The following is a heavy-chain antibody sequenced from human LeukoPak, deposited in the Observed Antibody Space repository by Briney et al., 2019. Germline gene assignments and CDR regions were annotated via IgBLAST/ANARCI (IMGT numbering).Heavy chain of an antibody. Sequence: GESLKISCRASGHHFPGYWIGWVRQMPGEGLEWVGIIFPRGSNTVYGPSFQGQVTVSVDTSISTAYLQWSSLKASDTAIYYCARHGLFGCNDVGCYRSFFYYGMDVWGQGTAVTVSS. CDR1: GHHFPGYW. CDR2: IFPRGSNT. J-gene: IGHJ6*02. V-gene: IGHV5-51*01. CDR3: ARHGLFGCNDVGCYRSFFYYGMDV. D-gene: IGHD2-15*01.